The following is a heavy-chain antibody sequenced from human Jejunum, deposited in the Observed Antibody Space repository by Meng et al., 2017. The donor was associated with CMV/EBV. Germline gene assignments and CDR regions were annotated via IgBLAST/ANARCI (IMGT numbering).Heavy chain of an antibody. CDR2: LDFNNHRK. J-gene: IGHJ4*02. V-gene: IGHV3-9*01. CDR3: TKDDFPGSPGD. Sequence: CAASEFSFSSFTMNWVRQAPGKGLEWVSGLDFNNHRKDYADFVKGRFTISRDNAKNSLYLQMNSLRVEDTGLYYCTKDDFPGSPGDWGQGTLVTVSS. CDR1: EFSFSSFT. D-gene: IGHD3-3*01.